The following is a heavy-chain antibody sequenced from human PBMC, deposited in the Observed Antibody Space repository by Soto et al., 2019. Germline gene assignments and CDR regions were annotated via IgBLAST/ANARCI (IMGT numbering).Heavy chain of an antibody. CDR1: GFTFSSYS. D-gene: IGHD1-1*01. CDR3: AREGSWNDFDF. J-gene: IGHJ3*01. CDR2: ISSSSSYI. V-gene: IGHV3-21*01. Sequence: GGSLRLSCAASGFTFSSYSMNWVRQAPGKGLEWVSSISSSSSYIYYADSVKGRLTISRDNAKNSLYLQMNSLRAEDTAVYYCAREGSWNDFDFWGQGTMVTVSS.